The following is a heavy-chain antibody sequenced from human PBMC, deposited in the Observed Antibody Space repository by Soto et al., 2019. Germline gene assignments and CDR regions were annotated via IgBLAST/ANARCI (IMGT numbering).Heavy chain of an antibody. CDR3: SRNIDYAFDI. J-gene: IGHJ3*02. Sequence: GGSLRLSCAASGFTFSGSVMYWVRQTSGKGLEWVGRIRSKADSYATAYAASVKGRFTISRDDSKNTVYLQMNSLKTEDTAVYYCSRNIDYAFDIWAQGTMVNVSS. CDR1: GFTFSGSV. CDR2: IRSKADSYAT. D-gene: IGHD2-15*01. V-gene: IGHV3-73*01.